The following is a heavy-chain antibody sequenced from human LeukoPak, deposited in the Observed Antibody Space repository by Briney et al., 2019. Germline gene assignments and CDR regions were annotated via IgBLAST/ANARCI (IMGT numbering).Heavy chain of an antibody. CDR2: ISSSSSTM. CDR3: ARARYSSGWYFDY. CDR1: GFSVVKYN. Sequence: GGSLRLSCAASGFSVVKYNIKWVRQAPGKEMEWVSYISSSSSTMYYADSVKGRFTISRDNAKNSLYLQMNSLRAEDTAVYYCARARYSSGWYFDYWGQGTLVTVAS. D-gene: IGHD6-19*01. V-gene: IGHV3-48*01. J-gene: IGHJ4*02.